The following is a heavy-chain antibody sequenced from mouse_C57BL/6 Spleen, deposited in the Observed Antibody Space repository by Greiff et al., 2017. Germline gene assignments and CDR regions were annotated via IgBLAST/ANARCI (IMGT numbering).Heavy chain of an antibody. J-gene: IGHJ4*01. D-gene: IGHD1-1*01. Sequence: EVQLQQSGAELVKPGASVKLSCTASGFNIKDYYMHWVKQRPEQGLEWIGRIDPEDGETKYAPKFQGKATITVDTSSNTAYLQLSSLTSEDTAVYYCAQIYYYGSSYEAMDYWGQGTSVTVSS. V-gene: IGHV14-2*01. CDR3: AQIYYYGSSYEAMDY. CDR1: GFNIKDYY. CDR2: IDPEDGET.